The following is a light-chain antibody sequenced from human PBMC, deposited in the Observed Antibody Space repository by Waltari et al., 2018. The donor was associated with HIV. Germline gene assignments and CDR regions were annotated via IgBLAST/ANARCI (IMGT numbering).Light chain of an antibody. CDR3: AAWDDSLSGWV. Sequence: QSALTQPPSTSGTPGQTVTIPCSGSSPNIGANYVSWYQQLPGTAPKLLSYRNRQRPSGVRDRFSGSKSGTSASLAINDLRSEDEAEYHCAAWDDSLSGWVFGGGTNLTVL. CDR2: RNR. J-gene: IGLJ3*02. V-gene: IGLV1-47*01. CDR1: SPNIGANY.